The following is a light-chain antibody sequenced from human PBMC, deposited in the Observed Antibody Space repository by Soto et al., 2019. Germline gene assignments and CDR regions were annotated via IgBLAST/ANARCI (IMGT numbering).Light chain of an antibody. V-gene: IGKV1-5*03. Sequence: DVQMTQSPSTLSASVGDRVTITCRASQSISRWLAWYQQKPGKAPKLLIYETSSLEDGVPSRFTGSGSGTEFSLTITSLQPEDFASYYCQQYKDYWTFGQGTNVDI. CDR3: QQYKDYWT. CDR1: QSISRW. J-gene: IGKJ1*01. CDR2: ETS.